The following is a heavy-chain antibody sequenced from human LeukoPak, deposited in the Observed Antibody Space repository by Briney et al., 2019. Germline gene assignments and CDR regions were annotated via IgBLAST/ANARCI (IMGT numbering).Heavy chain of an antibody. V-gene: IGHV3-23*01. CDR1: GFTFSNHW. J-gene: IGHJ4*02. D-gene: IGHD6-6*01. Sequence: GGSLRLSCAASGFTFSNHWMHWVRQAPGKGLEWVSVISGSGDNTYYADSVKGRFTISRDNSKNMLYLQMNSLRAEDTAVYYCAKWKYSNSGIDDYWGQGTLVTVSS. CDR3: AKWKYSNSGIDDY. CDR2: ISGSGDNT.